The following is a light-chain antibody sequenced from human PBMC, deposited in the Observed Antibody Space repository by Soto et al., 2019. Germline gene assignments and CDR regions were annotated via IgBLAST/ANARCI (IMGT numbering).Light chain of an antibody. V-gene: IGLV2-14*01. CDR3: SSYTTSSTLVL. CDR2: EVS. Sequence: QSALTQPASVSGPPGQSITISCTGTNSDVGYYNYVSWYQQHPGKAPKLMIYEVSNRPSGVSNRFSGSKSGSTASLTISGLQAEDEADYYCSSYTTSSTLVLFGGGTKLTV. CDR1: NSDVGYYNY. J-gene: IGLJ3*02.